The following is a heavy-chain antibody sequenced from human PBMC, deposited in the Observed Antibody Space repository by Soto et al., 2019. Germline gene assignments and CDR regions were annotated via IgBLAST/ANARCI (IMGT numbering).Heavy chain of an antibody. D-gene: IGHD2-21*02. J-gene: IGHJ4*02. V-gene: IGHV3-23*01. CDR2: ISGSGGST. Sequence: EVQLLESGGGLVQPGGALRLSCAAAGFTFSSYAMSWVRQAPGKGLEWVSAISGSGGSTYYADSVKGRFTISRDNSKNPLYLQMNSLRAEDTAVYYCAKGPVVTAIPSFDYWGQGTLVTVSS. CDR3: AKGPVVTAIPSFDY. CDR1: GFTFSSYA.